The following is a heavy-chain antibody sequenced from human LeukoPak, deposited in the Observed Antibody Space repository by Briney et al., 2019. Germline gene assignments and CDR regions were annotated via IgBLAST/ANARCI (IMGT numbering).Heavy chain of an antibody. D-gene: IGHD3-22*01. Sequence: GSLRLSCAASGFTFSRYWMSWVRQAPGKGLEWVANIKQDGSEKDYVDSVKGRFTISRDNSKNTLYLQMNSLRAEDTAVYYCARPDYDSSKAGFDPWGQGTLVTVSS. CDR3: ARPDYDSSKAGFDP. J-gene: IGHJ5*02. V-gene: IGHV3-7*03. CDR2: IKQDGSEK. CDR1: GFTFSRYW.